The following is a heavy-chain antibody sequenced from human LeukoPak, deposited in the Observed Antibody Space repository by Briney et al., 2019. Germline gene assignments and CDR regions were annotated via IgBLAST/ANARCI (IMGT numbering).Heavy chain of an antibody. CDR2: MYYSGST. Sequence: SETLSLTCTVSGGSISSYYWSWIRQPPGKGLEWVGYMYYSGSTNYNPSLKSRVTISVDTSKNQFSLKLSSVTAADTAVYYCARDRPPNWNDAYYYGMDVWGQGTTVTVSS. D-gene: IGHD1-1*01. CDR3: ARDRPPNWNDAYYYGMDV. J-gene: IGHJ6*02. V-gene: IGHV4-59*01. CDR1: GGSISSYY.